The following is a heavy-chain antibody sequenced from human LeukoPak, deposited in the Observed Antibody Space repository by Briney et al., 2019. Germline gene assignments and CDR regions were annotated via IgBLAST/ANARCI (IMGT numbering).Heavy chain of an antibody. CDR3: ARVGGFSMVRGAVNNWFDP. J-gene: IGHJ5*02. CDR1: GGSINSNSYY. Sequence: PSETLSLTCTVSGGSINSNSYYWGWIRQPPGKGLEWIGSIYYSGNTYYNPSLKSRVTMSMDTSKNQFSLKMSSVTAADTAVYYCARVGGFSMVRGAVNNWFDPWGQGILVTVSS. V-gene: IGHV4-39*07. CDR2: IYYSGNT. D-gene: IGHD3-10*01.